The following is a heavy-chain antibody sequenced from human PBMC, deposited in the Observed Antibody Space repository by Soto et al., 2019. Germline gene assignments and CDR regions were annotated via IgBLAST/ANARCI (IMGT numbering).Heavy chain of an antibody. CDR3: ARAAGSGSYADFDY. CDR1: GYTFTSYG. D-gene: IGHD3-10*01. J-gene: IGHJ4*02. Sequence: QVQMVQSGVEVKKPGASVKVSCKASGYTFTSYGISWVRQAPGQGLEWMGWISAYNGNINYAQKFQGRVTMTTDTSTSTAYMEVRSLRSDDTAVYYCARAAGSGSYADFDYWGQGTLVTLSS. V-gene: IGHV1-18*01. CDR2: ISAYNGNI.